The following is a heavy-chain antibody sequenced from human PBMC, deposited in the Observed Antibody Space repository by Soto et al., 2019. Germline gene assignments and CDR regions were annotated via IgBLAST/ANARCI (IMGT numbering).Heavy chain of an antibody. CDR3: ARVTVTGYFDWLDP. CDR2: LDHQGYS. D-gene: IGHD3-9*01. V-gene: IGHV4-59*01. Sequence: ETLSLTCSVSGAPITSNYWTWIRQPPGKGLEWIGYLDHQGYSNYSPSLRSRVSMSIDTSKNQLSLKVHSVTAADTAVYYCARVTVTGYFDWLDPWGQGTLGTSPQ. J-gene: IGHJ5*02. CDR1: GAPITSNY.